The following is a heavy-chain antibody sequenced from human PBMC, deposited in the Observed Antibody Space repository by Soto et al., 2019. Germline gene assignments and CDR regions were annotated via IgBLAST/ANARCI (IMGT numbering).Heavy chain of an antibody. CDR3: VASAARIFGY. V-gene: IGHV4-38-2*02. CDR2: IYHSGST. D-gene: IGHD6-6*01. J-gene: IGHJ4*02. CDR1: GYSISSDYY. Sequence: SETLSLTCTVSGYSISSDYYWGWIRQPPGKGLEWSGNIYHSGSTYYNPSLKSRVTISVDTSKNQFSLKLSSVTAADTAVYYCVASAARIFGYWGQGTLVTVSS.